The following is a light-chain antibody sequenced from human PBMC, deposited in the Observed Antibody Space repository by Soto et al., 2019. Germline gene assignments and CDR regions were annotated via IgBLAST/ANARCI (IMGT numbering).Light chain of an antibody. CDR1: SSDVGSYNL. CDR2: EGS. V-gene: IGLV2-23*01. CDR3: CSYAGSSTYV. Sequence: QSALTQPASVSGSPGQSITISCTGTSSDVGSYNLVSWYQQHPGKAPKLMIYEGSKRPSGVSNRFSGSKSGNTASLTISGLQAEXEADYYCCSYAGSSTYVFGTGTKLTVL. J-gene: IGLJ1*01.